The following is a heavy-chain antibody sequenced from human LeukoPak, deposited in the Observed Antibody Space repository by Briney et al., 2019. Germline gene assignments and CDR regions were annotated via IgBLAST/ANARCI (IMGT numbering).Heavy chain of an antibody. D-gene: IGHD1-26*01. J-gene: IGHJ4*02. CDR2: IYSGGST. CDR1: GFTVSSNY. CDR3: ARQMQSHGNFDS. Sequence: GGSLRLSCAASGFTVSSNYMSWVRQAPGKGLEWVSVIYSGGSTYYADSVKGRFTISRDNSKNTLYLQMNSLRAEDTAVYYCARQMQSHGNFDSWGQGTLVTVSS. V-gene: IGHV3-53*01.